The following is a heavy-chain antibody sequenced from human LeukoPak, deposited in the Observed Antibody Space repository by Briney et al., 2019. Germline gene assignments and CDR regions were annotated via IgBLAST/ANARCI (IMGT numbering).Heavy chain of an antibody. Sequence: ASVKVSCKASGYTFSTYGITWVRQAPGQGLEWMGWISTYSGETSYAQKVQGRVTMTTDTSTSTVYMELGSLRSDDTAVYYCAREPDCSGGSCYSRYFDLWGRGTLVTVSS. CDR1: GYTFSTYG. V-gene: IGHV1-18*01. D-gene: IGHD2-15*01. J-gene: IGHJ2*01. CDR2: ISTYSGET. CDR3: AREPDCSGGSCYSRYFDL.